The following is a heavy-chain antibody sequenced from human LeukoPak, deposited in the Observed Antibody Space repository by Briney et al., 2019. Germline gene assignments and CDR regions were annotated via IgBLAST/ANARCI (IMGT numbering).Heavy chain of an antibody. CDR3: AREGGPMIVVRGEYYFDY. Sequence: SVKVSCKASGGTFSSYAISWVRQAPGQGLEWMGGIIPIFGTANYAQKFQGRVTITADKSTSTAYMELSSLRSEDTAVYYCAREGGPMIVVRGEYYFDYWGQGTLVTVSS. CDR2: IIPIFGTA. D-gene: IGHD3-22*01. J-gene: IGHJ4*02. V-gene: IGHV1-69*06. CDR1: GGTFSSYA.